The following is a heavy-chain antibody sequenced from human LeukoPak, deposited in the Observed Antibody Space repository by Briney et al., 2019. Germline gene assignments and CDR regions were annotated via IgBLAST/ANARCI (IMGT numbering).Heavy chain of an antibody. D-gene: IGHD2-2*01. CDR3: AREYCSSTNCYFDY. CDR2: IYYSGSV. J-gene: IGHJ4*02. V-gene: IGHV4-59*01. CDR1: GGSIRGYY. Sequence: SETLSLTCTVSGGSIRGYYWTWIRQPPGQGLEWIGYIYYSGSVDYNPSLTSRVTISVDTSNNQFSLKLSSVTAADSALYYCAREYCSSTNCYFDYWGQGTLVTVSS.